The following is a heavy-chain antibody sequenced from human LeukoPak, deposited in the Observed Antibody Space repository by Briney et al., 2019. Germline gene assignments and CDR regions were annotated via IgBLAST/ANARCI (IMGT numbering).Heavy chain of an antibody. CDR3: SFSLNY. Sequence: PGGSLRLSCAASGFNFGTSRMDWVRQAPGKGLEWVANIKQDGSEKYYLDSVKGRFTISRDNAKNLLYLQMNSLRPEDTAVYYCSFSLNYWGQGTLVTVSS. V-gene: IGHV3-7*01. J-gene: IGHJ4*01. CDR1: GFNFGTSR. CDR2: IKQDGSEK.